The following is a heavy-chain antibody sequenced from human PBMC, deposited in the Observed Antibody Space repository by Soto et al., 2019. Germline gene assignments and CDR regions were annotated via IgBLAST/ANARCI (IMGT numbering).Heavy chain of an antibody. Sequence: ASVKVSCKASGYTFTSYYMHWVRQAPGQGLEWMGIINPSGGSTSYAQKFQGRVTMTRDTSTSTVYMELSSLRSEDTAVYYCARATYYDFWSGYASFDYWGQGTLVTVS. CDR1: GYTFTSYY. CDR2: INPSGGST. D-gene: IGHD3-3*01. J-gene: IGHJ4*02. V-gene: IGHV1-46*01. CDR3: ARATYYDFWSGYASFDY.